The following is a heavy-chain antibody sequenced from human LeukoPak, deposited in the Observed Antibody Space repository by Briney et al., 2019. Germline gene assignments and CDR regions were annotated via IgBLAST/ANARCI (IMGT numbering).Heavy chain of an antibody. Sequence: SETLSLTCTVSGGSIRSSGYYWGWLRQPPGKGLEWIGSIYYSVSTYYNPSLKSRLTISVDTSKNHFSLRLSSVTAADTAFYYCASSLRYSAPDGAFDIWGQGTMVAVSS. V-gene: IGHV4-39*07. J-gene: IGHJ3*02. CDR3: ASSLRYSAPDGAFDI. CDR2: IYYSVST. D-gene: IGHD5-18*01. CDR1: GGSIRSSGYY.